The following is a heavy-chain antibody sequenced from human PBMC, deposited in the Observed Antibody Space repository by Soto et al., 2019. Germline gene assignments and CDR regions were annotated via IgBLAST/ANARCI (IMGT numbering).Heavy chain of an antibody. CDR1: GYTFTNND. CDR2: MNPGSGDT. CDR3: ARMASFGSLNWFDP. J-gene: IGHJ5*02. D-gene: IGHD3-10*01. V-gene: IGHV1-8*01. Sequence: QVQLVQSGAEVKKPGASVKVSCKASGYTFTNNDVTWVRQATGQVLEWMGWMNPGSGDTGYAQKFQGRVTMTRNISIATAYMELSSLRSEDTATYYCARMASFGSLNWFDPWGQGTLVTVSS.